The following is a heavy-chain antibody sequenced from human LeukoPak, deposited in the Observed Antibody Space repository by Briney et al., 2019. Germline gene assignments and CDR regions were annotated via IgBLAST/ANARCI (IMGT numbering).Heavy chain of an antibody. V-gene: IGHV3-23*01. D-gene: IGHD4-17*01. CDR3: AKDPGDYYYYGMDV. CDR1: GFTFSSYA. Sequence: GGSLRLSCAASGFTFSSYAMSWVRQAPGKGLEWVSAISGSGGSTHYADSVKGRFTISRDNSKNTLYLQMNSLRAEDTAVYYCAKDPGDYYYYGMDVWGQGTTVTVSS. CDR2: ISGSGGST. J-gene: IGHJ6*02.